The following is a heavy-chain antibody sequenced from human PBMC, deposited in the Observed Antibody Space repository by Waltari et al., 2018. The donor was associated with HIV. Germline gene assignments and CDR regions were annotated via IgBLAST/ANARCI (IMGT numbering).Heavy chain of an antibody. V-gene: IGHV4-61*02. CDR2: IYTSGST. CDR1: GGSISSGSYY. J-gene: IGHJ4*02. Sequence: QVQLQESGPGLVKPSQTLSLTCTVSGGSISSGSYYWSWIRQPAGKGLEWIGRIYTSGSTNYNPPPKSRVTISVDTSKNQFSLKLSSVTAADTAVYYCARGIPFFAFDYWGQGTLVTVSS. CDR3: ARGIPFFAFDY.